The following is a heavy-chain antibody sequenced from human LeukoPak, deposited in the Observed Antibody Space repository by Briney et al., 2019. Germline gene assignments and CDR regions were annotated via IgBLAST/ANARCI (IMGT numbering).Heavy chain of an antibody. CDR3: ARDLGTHGGYVDP. Sequence: GGSLRLSCAASGFTFSSYAMSGVRQAPGKGREWVSYISTSDSTTYYADSVKGRFTISRDNAKNSLYLQMDSLRVEDTGIYYCARDLGTHGGYVDPWGQGTLVTVSS. J-gene: IGHJ5*02. D-gene: IGHD6-19*01. CDR1: GFTFSSYA. CDR2: ISTSDSTT. V-gene: IGHV3-48*03.